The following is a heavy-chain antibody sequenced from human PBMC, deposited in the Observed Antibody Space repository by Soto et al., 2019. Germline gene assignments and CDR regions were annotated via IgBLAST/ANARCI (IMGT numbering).Heavy chain of an antibody. D-gene: IGHD6-19*01. CDR2: ISAYNGNT. J-gene: IGHJ5*02. CDR1: GYTFTSYG. Sequence: QVQLVQSGAEVKKPGASVKVSCKASGYTFTSYGISWVRQAPGQGLEWMGWISAYNGNTNYAQKLQGRVTMTTDTSPSNAYMELSSLRSEDTDVYYCARVGIAVSGTWPDYNWFDPWGQGTLVTVSS. V-gene: IGHV1-18*01. CDR3: ARVGIAVSGTWPDYNWFDP.